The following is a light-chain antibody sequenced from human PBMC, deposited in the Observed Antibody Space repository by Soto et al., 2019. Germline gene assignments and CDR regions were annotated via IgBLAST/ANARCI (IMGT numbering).Light chain of an antibody. CDR3: QQYDNVPQLT. J-gene: IGKJ4*01. V-gene: IGKV1-33*01. CDR1: QDINNF. Sequence: DIQMTQSPASLSASVGDRVTITCQASQDINNFLNWYQHRPGTPPKLLIYAASNLKTGVPSRFSGSGSGTDFTFTISSLQPEDLATYYCQQYDNVPQLTFGGGTKVDI. CDR2: AAS.